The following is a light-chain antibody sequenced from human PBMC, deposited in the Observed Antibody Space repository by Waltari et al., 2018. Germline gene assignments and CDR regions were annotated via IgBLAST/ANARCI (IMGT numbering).Light chain of an antibody. V-gene: IGKV3D-15*01. CDR1: QSVSGH. CDR2: GAF. CDR3: QQYYDWPPWT. J-gene: IGKJ1*01. Sequence: EIVMTQYPATLSVSQGERATLSCRASQSVSGHLAWYQQKPGQAPRLIIHGAFTRATGIPARFSGSGSGTEFSLTISSLQSEDFAIYYCQQYYDWPPWTFGQGTKVEL.